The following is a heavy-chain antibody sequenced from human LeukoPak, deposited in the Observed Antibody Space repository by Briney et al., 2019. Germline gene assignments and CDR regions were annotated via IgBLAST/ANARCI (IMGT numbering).Heavy chain of an antibody. CDR2: ISGSGYTT. CDR3: AKDARRYSGWYFFDH. Sequence: GGSLRLSCAASGFTFSSYAMNWVRQAPGRGLEWVSSISGSGYTTHYADSVQGRFTISRDNSNNTLYLQMNSLRVEDTAVYYCAKDARRYSGWYFFDHWGQGTLVTVSS. J-gene: IGHJ4*02. CDR1: GFTFSSYA. D-gene: IGHD6-19*01. V-gene: IGHV3-23*01.